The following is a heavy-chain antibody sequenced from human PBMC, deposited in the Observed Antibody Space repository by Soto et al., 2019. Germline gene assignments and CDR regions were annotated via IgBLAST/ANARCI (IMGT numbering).Heavy chain of an antibody. J-gene: IGHJ6*02. CDR2: MNPNSGNT. CDR1: GYTFTSYG. Sequence: ASVKVSCKASGYTFTSYGIHWVRQAPGQRPEWMGWMNPNSGNTGYAQKFQGRVTMTRNTSISTAYMELSSLRSEDTAVYYCARVLSWASYYDFWSGYYNYYYYGMDVWGQGTTVTVSS. V-gene: IGHV1-8*01. D-gene: IGHD3-3*01. CDR3: ARVLSWASYYDFWSGYYNYYYYGMDV.